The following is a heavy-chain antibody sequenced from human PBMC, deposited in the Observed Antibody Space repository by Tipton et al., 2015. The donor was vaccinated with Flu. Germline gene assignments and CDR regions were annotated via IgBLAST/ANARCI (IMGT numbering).Heavy chain of an antibody. J-gene: IGHJ4*02. CDR3: ARSTYYYGSGTSDF. CDR2: IHRGGNT. CDR1: GDSIGSRYY. D-gene: IGHD3-10*01. V-gene: IGHV4-38-2*01. Sequence: LRLSCSVSGDSIGSRYYWGWIRQPPGKGLEWIGNIHRGGNTYYDPSLKMRVTMSVDTSKNQLSLKLSSVTASDTAVYYCARSTYYYGSGTSDFWGQGALVTVTS.